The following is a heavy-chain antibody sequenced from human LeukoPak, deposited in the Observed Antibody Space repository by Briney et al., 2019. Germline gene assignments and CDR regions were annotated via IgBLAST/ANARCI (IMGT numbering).Heavy chain of an antibody. J-gene: IGHJ4*02. D-gene: IGHD6-13*01. V-gene: IGHV3-7*04. CDR2: RKQDGSEK. Sequence: GGSLRLSCAAAGFTFSIYGMSWVRQAPGKGLEWVANRKQDGSEKYYVDSVKGRFTISRDNAKKSLYLQMNSLRVEDTAVYYCARDLWYSSSWYVPGFDYWGQGILVTVSS. CDR1: GFTFSIYG. CDR3: ARDLWYSSSWYVPGFDY.